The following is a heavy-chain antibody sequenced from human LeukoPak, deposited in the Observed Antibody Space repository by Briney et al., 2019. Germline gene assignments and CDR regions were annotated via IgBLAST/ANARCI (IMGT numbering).Heavy chain of an antibody. CDR2: IIPIFGTA. CDR1: GDTFTSYG. V-gene: IGHV1-69*05. CDR3: ASTVPPDYYYMDV. Sequence: SVKVSCKASGDTFTSYGISWVRQAPGQGLEWMGGIIPIFGTANYAQKFQGRVTITTDESTSTAYMELSSLRSEDTAVYYCASTVPPDYYYMDVWGKGTTVTVSS. J-gene: IGHJ6*03. D-gene: IGHD2-2*01.